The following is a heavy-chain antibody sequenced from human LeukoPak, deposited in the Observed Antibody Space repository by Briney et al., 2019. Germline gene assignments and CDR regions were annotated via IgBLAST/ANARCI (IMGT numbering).Heavy chain of an antibody. CDR3: ARRELLGYSYGLRTFNI. CDR2: IYSGGIYNDGTT. J-gene: IGHJ3*02. Sequence: PGGSLRLSCAASGFTVSSNYMSWVRQAPGKGLEGVSVIYSGGIYNDGTTNYGDSVKGRFNISRDNSKNTLYLQMNSLRAEDTAVYYCARRELLGYSYGLRTFNIWGQGTTVTISS. D-gene: IGHD5-18*01. CDR1: GFTVSSNY. V-gene: IGHV3-66*04.